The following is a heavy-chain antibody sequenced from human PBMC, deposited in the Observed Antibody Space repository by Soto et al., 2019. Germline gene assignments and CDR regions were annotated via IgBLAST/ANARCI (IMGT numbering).Heavy chain of an antibody. CDR2: INPNSGGT. CDR1: GYTFTGYY. D-gene: IGHD6-6*01. V-gene: IGHV1-2*02. Sequence: SSVKVSCKASGYTFTGYYMHWVRQAPGQGLEWMGWINPNSGGTNYAQKFQGRVTMTRDTSISTAYMELSRLRSDDTAVYYCARDGGVAYSSSSPPDNWFDPWGQGTLVTVSS. J-gene: IGHJ5*02. CDR3: ARDGGVAYSSSSPPDNWFDP.